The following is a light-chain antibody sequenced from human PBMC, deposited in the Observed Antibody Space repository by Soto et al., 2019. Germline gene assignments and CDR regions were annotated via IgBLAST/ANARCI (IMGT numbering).Light chain of an antibody. V-gene: IGKV3-15*01. CDR1: QSVSSN. CDR3: QQYNNWPPWT. CDR2: GAS. J-gene: IGKJ1*01. Sequence: EIVMTQSPATLSVSPGERATLSCRASQSVSSNLAWYQQKPGQAPRLLIYGASTRATGIPARFSGRGSGIEFTLTISSLQSEDFAVYYCQQYNNWPPWTFGQGTKVEIK.